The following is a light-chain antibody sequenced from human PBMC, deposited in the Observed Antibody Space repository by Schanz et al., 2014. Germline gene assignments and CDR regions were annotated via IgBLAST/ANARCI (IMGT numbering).Light chain of an antibody. Sequence: EIVLTQSPGTLSLSPGERATLSCKASQSISGYDLAWYQQKPGQAPRLLIYGAFDRATGIPDRFSGSGSGTVFTLTISRLEPEDFAVYYCQHYGTSPGTFGRGTKVEV. J-gene: IGKJ1*01. CDR1: QSISGYD. CDR2: GAF. CDR3: QHYGTSPGT. V-gene: IGKV3-20*01.